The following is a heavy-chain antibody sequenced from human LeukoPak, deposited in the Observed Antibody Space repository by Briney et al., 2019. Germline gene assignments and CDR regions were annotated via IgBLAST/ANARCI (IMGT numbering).Heavy chain of an antibody. V-gene: IGHV3-23*01. CDR1: GFTFRSYA. CDR3: AKEQQLVPSTGFDY. J-gene: IGHJ4*02. D-gene: IGHD6-13*01. Sequence: GGSLRLSCAASGFTFRSYAMSWVRQAPGKGLEWVSTISSSGGSIYYADSLKGRFTISRDNSKNTLYLQMNSLRAEDTAVYYCAKEQQLVPSTGFDYWGQGTLVTVSS. CDR2: ISSSGGSI.